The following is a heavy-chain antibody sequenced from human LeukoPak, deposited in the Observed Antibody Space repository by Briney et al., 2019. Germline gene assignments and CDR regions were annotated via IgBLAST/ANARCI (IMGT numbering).Heavy chain of an antibody. Sequence: GASVKVSCKASGYTFTGYYMHWVRQAPGQGLEWMGWINPNSGGTNYAQKFQGRVTMTRDTSISTAYMELSRLRSDDTAVYYCARDSSGWYVFFDYWGQGTLVTVSS. J-gene: IGHJ4*02. CDR3: ARDSSGWYVFFDY. CDR1: GYTFTGYY. D-gene: IGHD6-19*01. CDR2: INPNSGGT. V-gene: IGHV1-2*02.